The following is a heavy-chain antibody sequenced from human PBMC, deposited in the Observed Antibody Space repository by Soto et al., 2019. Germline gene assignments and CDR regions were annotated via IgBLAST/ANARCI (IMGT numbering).Heavy chain of an antibody. CDR1: GGSITSSSHY. Sequence: QLQLQEAGPGLVKPSETLSLTCTVSGGSITSSSHYWGWIRQAPGKGLECIGNIHYDGNTYYNPSLKSRGTISLDTSKNQSSLRLNSVTAADTAVYYCARSSIAPRLFMYPFDYWGQGTLVTVSS. D-gene: IGHD6-6*01. CDR2: IHYDGNT. CDR3: ARSSIAPRLFMYPFDY. V-gene: IGHV4-39*01. J-gene: IGHJ4*02.